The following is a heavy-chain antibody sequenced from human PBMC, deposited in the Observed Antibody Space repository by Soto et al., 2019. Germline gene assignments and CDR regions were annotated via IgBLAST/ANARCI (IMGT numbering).Heavy chain of an antibody. V-gene: IGHV4-61*01. J-gene: IGHJ5*02. CDR2: IYYSGST. CDR1: GGSVSSGSYY. D-gene: IGHD1-7*01. Sequence: SETLSLTCTVSGGSVSSGSYYWSWIRQPPGKGLGWIGYIYYSGSTNYNPSLKSRVTISVDTSKNQFSLKLSSVTAADTAVYYCARDFKLSWFDPWGQGTLVTVSS. CDR3: ARDFKLSWFDP.